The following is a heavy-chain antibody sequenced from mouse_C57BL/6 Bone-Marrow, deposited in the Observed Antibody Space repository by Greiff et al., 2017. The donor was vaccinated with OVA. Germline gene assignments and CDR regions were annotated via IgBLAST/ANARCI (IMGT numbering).Heavy chain of an antibody. D-gene: IGHD2-12*01. CDR2: ISSGGSYT. Sequence: EVKLVESGGDLVKPGGSLKLSCAASGFTFSSYCMSWVRQTPDKRLEWVATISSGGSYTYYPDSVKGRYTISRDNAKNTLYLQMSSLKSEDTAMYYCARAYASYSCRDYWGQGTTLTVSS. CDR1: GFTFSSYC. CDR3: ARAYASYSCRDY. V-gene: IGHV5-6*01. J-gene: IGHJ2*01.